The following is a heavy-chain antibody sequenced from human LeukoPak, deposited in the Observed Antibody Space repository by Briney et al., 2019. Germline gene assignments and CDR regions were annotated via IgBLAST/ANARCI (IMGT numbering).Heavy chain of an antibody. D-gene: IGHD3/OR15-3a*01. CDR1: GVSISSSNSY. CDR2: IYYSGNT. Sequence: ASETLSLTCTVSGVSISSSNSYWGWIRQPPGKGLEWIGSIYYSGNTYYNASLKSQASISIDTSKNQFSLRLTSVTAADTAVYYCARQTGSGLFILPGGQGTLVTVSS. CDR3: ARQTGSGLFILP. J-gene: IGHJ4*02. V-gene: IGHV4-39*01.